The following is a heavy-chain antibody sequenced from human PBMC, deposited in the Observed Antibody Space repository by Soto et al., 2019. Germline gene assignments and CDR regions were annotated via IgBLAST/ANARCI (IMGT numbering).Heavy chain of an antibody. D-gene: IGHD2-8*01. CDR2: IWYDGSNK. J-gene: IGHJ6*02. CDR3: ARDRVFYCTNGVCDYYYYGMDV. CDR1: GCTFIGHG. Sequence: SQRVPYASAGCTFIGHGIHLVSKAPSKGLEWVAVIWYDGSNKYYADSVKGRFTISRDNSKNTLYLQMNSLRAEDTAVYYCARDRVFYCTNGVCDYYYYGMDVWGQGTTVPVSS. V-gene: IGHV3-33*01.